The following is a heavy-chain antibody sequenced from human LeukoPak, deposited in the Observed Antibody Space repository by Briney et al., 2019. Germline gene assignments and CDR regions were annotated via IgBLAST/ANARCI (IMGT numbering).Heavy chain of an antibody. CDR3: AKDDSAEMATISGWFDP. D-gene: IGHD5-24*01. CDR1: GFTFDDYA. Sequence: GGSLRLSCAASGFTFDDYAMHWVRQAPGKGLEWVSGISWNSGSIGYADSAKGRFTISRDNAKNSLYLQMNSLRAEDTALYYCAKDDSAEMATISGWFDPWGQGTLVTVSS. V-gene: IGHV3-9*01. J-gene: IGHJ5*02. CDR2: ISWNSGSI.